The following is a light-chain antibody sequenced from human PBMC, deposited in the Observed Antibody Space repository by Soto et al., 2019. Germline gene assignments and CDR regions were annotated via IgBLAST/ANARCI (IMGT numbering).Light chain of an antibody. V-gene: IGLV1-40*01. CDR3: QSYDSSLSGWV. CDR1: SSNIGAGYD. J-gene: IGLJ3*02. Sequence: QSVLTQTPSVSGAPGQRVTISCTGSSSNIGAGYDVHWYQQLPGTAPKLLIQGNSNRPSGVPDRFSGSKSGTSASLAITGLQAVDEADYYCQSYDSSLSGWVFGGGTKLTVL. CDR2: GNS.